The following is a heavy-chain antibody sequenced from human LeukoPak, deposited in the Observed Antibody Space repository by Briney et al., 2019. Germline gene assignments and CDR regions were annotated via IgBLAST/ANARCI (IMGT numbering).Heavy chain of an antibody. Sequence: GGSLRLSCAASGFTFSNAWMSWVRQAPGKGLEWVGRIKSKTDGGTTDYAAPVKGRFTISRDDSKNTLYLQMNSLKTEDTAVYYCARGLKLRYFDWPHYWGQGTLVTVSS. D-gene: IGHD3-9*01. CDR1: GFTFSNAW. V-gene: IGHV3-15*01. J-gene: IGHJ4*02. CDR3: ARGLKLRYFDWPHY. CDR2: IKSKTDGGTT.